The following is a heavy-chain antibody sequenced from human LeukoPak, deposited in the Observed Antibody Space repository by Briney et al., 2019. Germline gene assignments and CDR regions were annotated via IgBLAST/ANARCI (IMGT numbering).Heavy chain of an antibody. CDR3: ARDSEIGYSYADY. V-gene: IGHV3-33*01. D-gene: IGHD5-18*01. CDR2: IWYDGSNK. Sequence: GGSLRLSCAASGFTFSSYGMHWVRQAPGKGLEWVAVIWYDGSNKYYADSVKGQFTISRDNSKNTLYLQMNSLRAEDTAVYYCARDSEIGYSYADYWGQGTLVTVSS. J-gene: IGHJ4*02. CDR1: GFTFSSYG.